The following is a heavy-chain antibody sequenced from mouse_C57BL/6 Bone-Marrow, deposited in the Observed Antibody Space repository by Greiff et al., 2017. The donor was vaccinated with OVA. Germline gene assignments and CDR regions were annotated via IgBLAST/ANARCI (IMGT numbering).Heavy chain of an antibody. Sequence: VQLQQSGPELVKPGASVKISCKASGYSFTDYNLNWVKQSNGKSLEWIGVINPNYGTPSYNQKFKGKATLTVDQSSSTAYMQLNSLTSEDSAVYYCARYDYYGSSYFDYWGQGTTLTVSS. CDR3: ARYDYYGSSYFDY. D-gene: IGHD1-1*01. V-gene: IGHV1-39*01. CDR1: GYSFTDYN. CDR2: INPNYGTP. J-gene: IGHJ2*01.